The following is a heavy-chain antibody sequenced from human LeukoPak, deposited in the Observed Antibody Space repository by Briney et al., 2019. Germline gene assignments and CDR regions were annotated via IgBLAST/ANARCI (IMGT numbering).Heavy chain of an antibody. J-gene: IGHJ4*02. Sequence: SETLSLTCTVSGRSISSYYWGWIRQPPGKGLEWIGSIYYSGNTYYNASLKSQVSISIDTSKNQFSLRLTSVTAADTAVYYCARQTGSGLFILPGGQGTLVTVSS. V-gene: IGHV4-39*01. CDR1: GRSISSYY. CDR2: IYYSGNT. D-gene: IGHD3/OR15-3a*01. CDR3: ARQTGSGLFILP.